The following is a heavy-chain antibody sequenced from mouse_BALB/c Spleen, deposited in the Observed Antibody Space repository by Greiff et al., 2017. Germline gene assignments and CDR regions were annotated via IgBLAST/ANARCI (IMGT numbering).Heavy chain of an antibody. Sequence: VQLQQSGPELVKPGASVRISCKASGYTFTSYYIHWVKQRPGQGLEWIGWIYPGNVNTKYNEKFKGKATLTADKSSSTAYMQLSSLTSEDSAVYFCARSGYYGYEFYFDYWGQGTTLTVSS. D-gene: IGHD1-2*01. CDR2: IYPGNVNT. J-gene: IGHJ2*01. V-gene: IGHV1S56*01. CDR3: ARSGYYGYEFYFDY. CDR1: GYTFTSYY.